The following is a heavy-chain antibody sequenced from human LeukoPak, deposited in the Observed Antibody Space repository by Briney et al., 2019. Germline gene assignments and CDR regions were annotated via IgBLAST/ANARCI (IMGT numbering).Heavy chain of an antibody. D-gene: IGHD3-10*01. Sequence: ASVKVSCKATGYTFISYYMHWVRQAPGEGLEWMGIINPSGGSTNYAQKFQGRVTMTRDTSTSTVYMELSSLRSEDTAVYYCARDVRPGNAFDIWGRGTMVTVSS. V-gene: IGHV1-46*03. CDR1: GYTFISYY. CDR3: ARDVRPGNAFDI. CDR2: INPSGGST. J-gene: IGHJ3*02.